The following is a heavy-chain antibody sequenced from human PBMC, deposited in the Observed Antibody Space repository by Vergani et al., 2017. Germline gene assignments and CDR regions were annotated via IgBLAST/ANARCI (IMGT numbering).Heavy chain of an antibody. CDR1: GFTFSSYG. V-gene: IGHV3-30*18. J-gene: IGHJ6*02. CDR2: ISYDGSNK. D-gene: IGHD4-17*01. Sequence: QVQLVESGGGVVQPGRSLRLSCAASGFTFSSYGMHWVRQAPGKGLEWVAVISYDGSNKYYADSVKGRFTISRDNSKNTLYLQMNSLRAEDTAVYYCAKDSHPRDYGDYENYYYGMDVWGQGP. CDR3: AKDSHPRDYGDYENYYYGMDV.